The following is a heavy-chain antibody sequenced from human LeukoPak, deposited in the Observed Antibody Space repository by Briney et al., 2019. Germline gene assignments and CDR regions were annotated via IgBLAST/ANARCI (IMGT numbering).Heavy chain of an antibody. V-gene: IGHV4-38-2*01. CDR2: IYQSGST. J-gene: IGHJ5*02. CDR1: GYSISSGYY. CDR3: ARRIARPDNWFDP. D-gene: IGHD6-6*01. Sequence: SETLSLTCALSGYSISSGYYWGWIRQPPGKGLGWIGSIYQSGSTYYNPSLKSRVTISVDTSKNQFSLKLSSVTAADTAVYYWARRIARPDNWFDPWGQGTLVTVSS.